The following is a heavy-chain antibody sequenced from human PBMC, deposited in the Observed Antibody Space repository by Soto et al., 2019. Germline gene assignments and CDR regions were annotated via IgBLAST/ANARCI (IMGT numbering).Heavy chain of an antibody. CDR3: ASPKRAFHNWVHP. CDR1: GGSISSSSYY. CDR2: IYYSGST. Sequence: PSETVSLTCTVSGGSISSSSYYWGWIRQPPGKGLEWIGSIYYSGSTYYNPSLKSRVTISVDTSKNQFSLKLSSVTAADTAVYYCASPKRAFHNWVHPWGPARLVT. V-gene: IGHV4-39*01. J-gene: IGHJ5*02. D-gene: IGHD3-3*02.